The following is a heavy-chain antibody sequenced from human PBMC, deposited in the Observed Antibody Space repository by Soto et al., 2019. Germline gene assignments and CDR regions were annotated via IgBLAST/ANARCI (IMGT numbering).Heavy chain of an antibody. CDR2: INKNGFTI. V-gene: IGHV3-48*02. CDR1: GFTLRTYS. J-gene: IGHJ4*02. CDR3: ARGAVTGTSLFNY. D-gene: IGHD6-19*01. Sequence: PGGTLRLSCAVSGFTLRTYSMNWVRQAPGKGLEWISFINKNGFTIYYADSVKGRFTIFSAYAKNSLYLQIDSFRHEDTAVYYCARGAVTGTSLFNYWGLGTLVTAPQ.